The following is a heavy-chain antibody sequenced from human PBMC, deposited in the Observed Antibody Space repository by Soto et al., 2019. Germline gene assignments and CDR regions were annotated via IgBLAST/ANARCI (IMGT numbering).Heavy chain of an antibody. CDR1: GFTFSGSA. CDR3: SRQASDFLSGKPQYYMDV. Sequence: EVQLVESGGGLVQPGGSLKLSCAASGFTFSGSAMHWVRQASGKGLEWVGRIRSKGNNYATAYGASLKGRFTISRDDSKNTAYLQMNSLNTEDTAVYYCSRQASDFLSGKPQYYMDVWGKGTTVTVSS. J-gene: IGHJ6*03. V-gene: IGHV3-73*01. D-gene: IGHD3-3*01. CDR2: IRSKGNNYAT.